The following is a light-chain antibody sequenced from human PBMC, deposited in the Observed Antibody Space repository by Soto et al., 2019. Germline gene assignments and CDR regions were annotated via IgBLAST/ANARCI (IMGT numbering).Light chain of an antibody. CDR3: TSYTSSSTLV. Sequence: QSVLTQPASVSGSPGQSITISCTGTSSDVGAYNYVSWYQQHPGKAPKVMIYGVSNRPSGVSYRFSGSKSGNTASLTISGLQAEDEADYYCTSYTSSSTLVFGGGTKVTVL. V-gene: IGLV2-14*01. CDR1: SSDVGAYNY. J-gene: IGLJ3*02. CDR2: GVS.